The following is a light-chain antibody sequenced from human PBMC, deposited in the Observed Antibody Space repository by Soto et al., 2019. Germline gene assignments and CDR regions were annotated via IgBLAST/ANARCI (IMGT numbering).Light chain of an antibody. CDR3: QQYGGSPPFT. Sequence: DILLTQSPGTLSLSPGERATLSCRASQSVSNNYLAWYQHRPGQAPRLLIYGASSRAAGIPDRFSGIGSGTDFTLTISRLEPEDFAVYYCQQYGGSPPFTFGQGTRLEIK. J-gene: IGKJ5*01. CDR1: QSVSNNY. CDR2: GAS. V-gene: IGKV3-20*01.